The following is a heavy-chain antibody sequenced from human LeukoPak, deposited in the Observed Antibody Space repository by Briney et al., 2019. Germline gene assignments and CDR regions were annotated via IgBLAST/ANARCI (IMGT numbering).Heavy chain of an antibody. CDR2: ISSSGYTT. D-gene: IGHD3-10*01. CDR1: GFTFYSYE. V-gene: IGHV3-48*03. CDR3: ATISGSGTFYRGN. J-gene: IGHJ4*02. Sequence: GGSLRLSCAASGFTFYSYEMNCVRQAPGEGLEWVSYISSSGYTTHYADSVKGRFTISRDNAKNSLYLQMNSLRAEDTAVYYCATISGSGTFYRGNWGQGTLVTVSS.